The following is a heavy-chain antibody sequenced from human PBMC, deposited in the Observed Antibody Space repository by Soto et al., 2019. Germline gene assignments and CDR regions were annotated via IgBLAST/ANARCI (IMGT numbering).Heavy chain of an antibody. J-gene: IGHJ4*02. V-gene: IGHV3-23*04. D-gene: IGHD3-16*01. CDR2: VSATAGTT. CDR1: EFTFSNYA. Sequence: DVQLVDSGGGLVQPGGSLRLSCAASEFTFSNYAMGWVRQAPGKGLVWVSLVSATAGTTYYTDSVKGRFTISRDNSRNTVYLQMNSLRADDTAVYYCAKDRLAGGFDYWGQGTLVTVSS. CDR3: AKDRLAGGFDY.